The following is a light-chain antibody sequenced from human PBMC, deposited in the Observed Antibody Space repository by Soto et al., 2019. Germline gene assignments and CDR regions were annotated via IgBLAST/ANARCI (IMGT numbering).Light chain of an antibody. CDR2: GAS. Sequence: EIVMTQSPATLSVSPGERAALSCRASESVNTNLAWYQQKPGQSPRLLIYGASTRATGIPARFSGSGFGTEFTLIISSLQSEDFAVYYCQHYKSWPPPWTFGQGTKVEIK. CDR1: ESVNTN. J-gene: IGKJ1*01. V-gene: IGKV3-15*01. CDR3: QHYKSWPPPWT.